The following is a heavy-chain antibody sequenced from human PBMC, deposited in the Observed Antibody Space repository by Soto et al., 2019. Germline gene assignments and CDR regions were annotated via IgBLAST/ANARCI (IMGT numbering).Heavy chain of an antibody. CDR3: GIGLGRVGAR. CDR2: IIPIVGTA. D-gene: IGHD1-26*01. V-gene: IGHV1-69*01. CDR1: GGTFSSYA. Sequence: QVQLVQSGAEVKKPGSSVKVSCKASGGTFSSYAISWVRQAPGQGLEWMGGIIPIVGTANYAQKFQSRVTITADASSRTDYMELSIIRSEKTALYYCGIGLGRVGARWGQGTLVTVSS. J-gene: IGHJ4*02.